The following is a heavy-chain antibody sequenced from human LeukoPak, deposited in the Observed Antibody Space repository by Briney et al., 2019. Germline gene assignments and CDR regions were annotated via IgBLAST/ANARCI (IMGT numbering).Heavy chain of an antibody. J-gene: IGHJ4*02. CDR1: GFTFSDYY. D-gene: IGHD6-6*01. V-gene: IGHV3-11*06. CDR3: VRARGSIPSSSFDY. Sequence: GGSLRLSCAASGFTFSDYYMTWIRQAPGKGLEWVSYISSGSSYTDYADSVKGRFTISRDNAKNSLHLQMNILRAEDTALYYCVRARGSIPSSSFDYWGQGALVTVSS. CDR2: ISSGSSYT.